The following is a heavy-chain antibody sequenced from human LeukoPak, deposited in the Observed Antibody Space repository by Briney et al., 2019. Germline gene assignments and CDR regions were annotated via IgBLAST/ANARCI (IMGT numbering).Heavy chain of an antibody. V-gene: IGHV3-7*05. Sequence: GGSLRLSCAASGFAFSTYVMIWVRQAPGKGLEWLGNIKGDGSEKRYADSVRGRFTISRDNAQTSLYLQMNSLRAEDTAVYYCARASDPWLQLTWGQGTLVTVSS. CDR3: ARASDPWLQLT. J-gene: IGHJ5*02. CDR1: GFAFSTYV. CDR2: IKGDGSEK. D-gene: IGHD5-24*01.